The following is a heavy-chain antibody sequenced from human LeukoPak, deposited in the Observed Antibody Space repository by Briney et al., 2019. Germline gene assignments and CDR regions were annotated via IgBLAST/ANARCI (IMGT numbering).Heavy chain of an antibody. Sequence: GGSLRLSCAASGFTVSSNYMSWVRQAPGKGLEWVSVIYSGGSTYYADSVKGRFTISRDNSKNTLYLQMNSLRAEDTAVYYCASDSLVVVTAKGAFDIWGQGTMVTVSS. CDR3: ASDSLVVVTAKGAFDI. J-gene: IGHJ3*02. V-gene: IGHV3-66*01. CDR1: GFTVSSNY. CDR2: IYSGGST. D-gene: IGHD2-21*02.